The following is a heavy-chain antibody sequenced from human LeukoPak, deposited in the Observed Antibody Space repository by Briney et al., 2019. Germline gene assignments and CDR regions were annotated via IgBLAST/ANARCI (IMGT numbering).Heavy chain of an antibody. J-gene: IGHJ6*04. D-gene: IGHD4-17*01. Sequence: GPSVKLSCKASGHTLTGDYMHWVRQAPGQGREWMGWINPNSGGTNYAQKFQGWVTLTRDTSISTAYMELSRLRSDDTAVYYCATDYGDYGNYYYGMDVWGKGTTVTVSS. CDR2: INPNSGGT. V-gene: IGHV1-2*04. CDR1: GHTLTGDY. CDR3: ATDYGDYGNYYYGMDV.